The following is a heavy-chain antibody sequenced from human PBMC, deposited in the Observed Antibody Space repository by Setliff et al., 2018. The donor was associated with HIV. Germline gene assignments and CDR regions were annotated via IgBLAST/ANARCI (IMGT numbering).Heavy chain of an antibody. Sequence: HPGGSLRLSCAASGFTFSNYAMSWVRQAPGEGLEWVSAILSTGERTFYADSVKGRFTISIDNSKNTVYLQMNSLRAEDTAEYYCAKELAASGLGYFDSWGRGSLVTVSS. CDR1: GFTFSNYA. CDR3: AKELAASGLGYFDS. J-gene: IGHJ4*02. V-gene: IGHV3-23*01. D-gene: IGHD3-22*01. CDR2: ILSTGERT.